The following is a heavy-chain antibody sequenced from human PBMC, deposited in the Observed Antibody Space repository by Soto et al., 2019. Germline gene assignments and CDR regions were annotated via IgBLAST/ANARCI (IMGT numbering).Heavy chain of an antibody. D-gene: IGHD2-8*01. CDR3: ARDVGHCSNGPCSAHLDF. V-gene: IGHV3-23*01. Sequence: PGGSLRLSCAASGFTFSSYAMSWVRQAPGKGLEWVSAISGSGGSTYYAASVKGRFTISGANSKNPLYLQMNSLRAEDTAVYYCARDVGHCSNGPCSAHLDFWGQGTLVTVSS. CDR2: ISGSGGST. J-gene: IGHJ4*02. CDR1: GFTFSSYA.